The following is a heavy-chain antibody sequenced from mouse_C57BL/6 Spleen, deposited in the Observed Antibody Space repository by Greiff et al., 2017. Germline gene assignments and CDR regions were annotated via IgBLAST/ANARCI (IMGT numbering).Heavy chain of an antibody. CDR2: IDPSDSYT. CDR3: ARPDYYGSRYWYFDV. J-gene: IGHJ1*03. Sequence: QVQLQQPGAELVKPGASVKLSCKASGYTFTSYWMQWVKQRPGQGLEWIGEIDPSDSYTNSNQKFKGKATLTVDTSSSTAYLQRSSLTSEDSAVYYCARPDYYGSRYWYFDVWGTGTTVTVSS. V-gene: IGHV1-50*01. CDR1: GYTFTSYW. D-gene: IGHD1-1*01.